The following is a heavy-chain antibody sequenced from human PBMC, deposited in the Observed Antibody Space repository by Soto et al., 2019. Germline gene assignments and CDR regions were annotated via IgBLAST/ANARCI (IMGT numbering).Heavy chain of an antibody. D-gene: IGHD6-13*01. V-gene: IGHV2-5*01. CDR2: IYWNDDK. CDR3: AHRLPGGIAAAGWFDP. CDR1: GFSLSTSGVG. Sequence: SGPTLVNPTQTLTLTCTFSGFSLSTSGVGVGWIRQPPGKALEWLALIYWNDDKRYSPSLKSRLTITKDTSKNQVVLTMTNMDPVDTATYYCAHRLPGGIAAAGWFDPWGQGTLVTVSS. J-gene: IGHJ5*02.